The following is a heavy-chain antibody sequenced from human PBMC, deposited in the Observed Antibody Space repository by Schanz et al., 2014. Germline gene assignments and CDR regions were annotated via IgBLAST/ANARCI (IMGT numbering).Heavy chain of an antibody. V-gene: IGHV3-7*02. CDR3: ARGRVLES. Sequence: EVQLLESGGGLVQPGGSLRLSCAASGITFSSHSFNWVRQAPGKGLEWVANIKEDGSVKDYVDSVKGRFTISRDNAKNSLFLQMNSLRPEDTAVYYCARGRVLESWGQGTLVTVSS. CDR1: GITFSSHS. J-gene: IGHJ5*02. CDR2: IKEDGSVK. D-gene: IGHD1-1*01.